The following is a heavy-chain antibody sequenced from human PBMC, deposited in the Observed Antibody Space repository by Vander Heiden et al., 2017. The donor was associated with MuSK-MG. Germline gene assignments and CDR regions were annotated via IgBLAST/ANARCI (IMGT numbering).Heavy chain of an antibody. CDR1: GFTFDDYM. CDR3: AKSQGGILTGVDS. J-gene: IGHJ4*02. V-gene: IGHV3-43*01. Sequence: EVYLVESGGAVLQPGGSLRLSCAASGFTFDDYMMYWVRHTPGKGLGWVSLITWDGRNTYYADSVRGRFTISRDNSRNSLYLQMNSLRTEDTALYFCAKSQGGILTGVDSWGRGTLVTVSS. CDR2: ITWDGRNT. D-gene: IGHD3-9*01.